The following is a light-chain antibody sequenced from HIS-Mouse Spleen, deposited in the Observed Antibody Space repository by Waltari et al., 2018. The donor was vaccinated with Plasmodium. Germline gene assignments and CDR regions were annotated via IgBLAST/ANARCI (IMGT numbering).Light chain of an antibody. V-gene: IGKV1-13*02. J-gene: IGKJ4*01. CDR2: DAS. CDR1: QGISSA. CDR3: QQFNSYPHT. Sequence: AIKLTQSPSSLSASVGDRVTITCRASQGISSALAWYQQNPGKAPKLLIYDASSLESGVPSRFSGSGSGTDFTLTISSLQPEDFATYYCQQFNSYPHTFGGGTKVEIK.